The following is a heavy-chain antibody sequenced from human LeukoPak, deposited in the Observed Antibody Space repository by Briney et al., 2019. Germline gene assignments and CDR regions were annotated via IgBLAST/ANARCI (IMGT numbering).Heavy chain of an antibody. V-gene: IGHV3-23*01. D-gene: IGHD1-26*01. Sequence: GGSLRLSCAASGFTFDDYGMSWVRQAPGKGLEWVSAISGSGGSTYYADSVKGRFTISRDNSKNTLYLQMNSLRAEDTAVYYCAKYYSGSYFDYWGQGTLVTVSS. CDR3: AKYYSGSYFDY. CDR1: GFTFDDYG. CDR2: ISGSGGST. J-gene: IGHJ4*02.